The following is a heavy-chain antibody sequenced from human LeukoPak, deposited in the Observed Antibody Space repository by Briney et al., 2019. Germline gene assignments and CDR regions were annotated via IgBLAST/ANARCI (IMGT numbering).Heavy chain of an antibody. CDR2: ICGSGDT. Sequence: GGSLRLSCVASGFTFSSFHMSWGRQAPGGGVEWGFGICGSGDTYSADSVKGRVAASRDDSKNRLYLQINCMSSEDTAIYYCAVVSWHGYAHWGQGTLVTVSS. CDR1: GFTFSSFH. D-gene: IGHD3-16*01. V-gene: IGHV3-23*01. J-gene: IGHJ4*02. CDR3: AVVSWHGYAH.